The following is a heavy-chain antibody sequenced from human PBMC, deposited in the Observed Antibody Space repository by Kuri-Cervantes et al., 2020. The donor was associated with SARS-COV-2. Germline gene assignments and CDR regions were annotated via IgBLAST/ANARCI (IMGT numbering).Heavy chain of an antibody. D-gene: IGHD3-3*01. V-gene: IGHV1-3*01. CDR1: GYTFTSYA. CDR3: ARDQEVLRFLDGYYYYGMDV. Sequence: ASVKVSCKASGYTFTSYAMHWVRQAPGQRLEWMGWINAGNGNTKYSQKFQGRVTITRDTSASTAYMELRSLRSDDTAVYYCARDQEVLRFLDGYYYYGMDVWGQGTTVTVSS. CDR2: INAGNGNT. J-gene: IGHJ6*02.